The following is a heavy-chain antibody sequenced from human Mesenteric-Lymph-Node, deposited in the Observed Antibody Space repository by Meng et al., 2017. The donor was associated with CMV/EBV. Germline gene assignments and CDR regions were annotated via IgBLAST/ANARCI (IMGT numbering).Heavy chain of an antibody. CDR2: VNTDGRTT. Sequence: TFRDYWMHWVRKVPGKGLVWVSCVNTDGRTTSYADSVKGRFTISRDNAENTLYLQMNSLRAEDTAVYYCARGRSRDGYNYVGGYYDYWGQGTLVTVSS. CDR3: ARGRSRDGYNYVGGYYDY. CDR1: TFRDYW. D-gene: IGHD5-24*01. V-gene: IGHV3-74*01. J-gene: IGHJ4*02.